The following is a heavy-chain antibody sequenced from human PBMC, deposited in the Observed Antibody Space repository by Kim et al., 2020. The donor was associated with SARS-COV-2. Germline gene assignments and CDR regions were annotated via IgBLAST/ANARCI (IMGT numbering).Heavy chain of an antibody. V-gene: IGHV4-34*01. Sequence: SETLSLTCAVYGGSFSGYYWSWIRQPPGKGLEWIGEINHSGSTNYNPSLKSRVTISVDTSKNQFSLKLSSVTAADTAVYYCARGEIQLWFDDWGQGTLVTVSS. CDR2: INHSGST. J-gene: IGHJ4*02. CDR3: ARGEIQLWFDD. D-gene: IGHD5-18*01. CDR1: GGSFSGYY.